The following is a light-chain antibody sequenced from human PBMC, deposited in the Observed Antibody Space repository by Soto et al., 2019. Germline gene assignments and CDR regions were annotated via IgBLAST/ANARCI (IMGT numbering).Light chain of an antibody. J-gene: IGKJ1*01. CDR1: QSVSSNY. Sequence: EIVLTQSPGTLSLSPGDGATLSCRASQSVSSNYLAWYQLKPGQAPRLLIYGASIRATDIPDRFSGSGSGTDFTLTIRRLEPEDCAMYFCHQYGSSPRTFGQGTKVEIK. CDR2: GAS. CDR3: HQYGSSPRT. V-gene: IGKV3-20*01.